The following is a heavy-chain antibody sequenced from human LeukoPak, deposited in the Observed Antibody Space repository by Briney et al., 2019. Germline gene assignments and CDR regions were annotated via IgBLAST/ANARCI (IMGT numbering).Heavy chain of an antibody. Sequence: PGESLKISCKNSGYTFTSYWIGWVRQMPGKGLEWMGIIYPGDSDTRYGPSFQGQVTISADKSISTAYLQWNSLKASDTAMYYCARLHPGNYYFDYWGQGTLVTVSS. D-gene: IGHD4-23*01. CDR1: GYTFTSYW. CDR2: IYPGDSDT. J-gene: IGHJ4*02. CDR3: ARLHPGNYYFDY. V-gene: IGHV5-51*01.